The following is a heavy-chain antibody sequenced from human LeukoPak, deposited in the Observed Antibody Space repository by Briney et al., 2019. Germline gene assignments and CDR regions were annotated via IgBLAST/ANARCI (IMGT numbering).Heavy chain of an antibody. Sequence: AASVKVSCKASGGTFSSYAISWVRQAPGQGLEWMGGIIPIFGTANYAQKFQGRVTITTDESTSTAYMELSSLRSEDTAVYYCARDRSGAARPRYCFDYWGQGTLVTVSS. CDR2: IIPIFGTA. D-gene: IGHD6-6*01. CDR1: GGTFSSYA. V-gene: IGHV1-69*05. CDR3: ARDRSGAARPRYCFDY. J-gene: IGHJ4*02.